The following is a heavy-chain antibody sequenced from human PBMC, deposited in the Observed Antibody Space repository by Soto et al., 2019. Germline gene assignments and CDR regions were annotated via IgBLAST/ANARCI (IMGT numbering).Heavy chain of an antibody. V-gene: IGHV3-30*18. Sequence: QVQLVESGGGVVQPGRSLRLSCAASGFTFSSYGMHWVRQAPGKGLEWVAVISYDGSNKYYADSVKGRFTISRDNSKNTLYLEMNSLRAGGTGVYYSAKGRGGGDDGDYSYGLGVWGQGATVTVSS. D-gene: IGHD4-17*01. CDR2: ISYDGSNK. CDR1: GFTFSSYG. J-gene: IGHJ6*02. CDR3: AKGRGGGDDGDYSYGLGV.